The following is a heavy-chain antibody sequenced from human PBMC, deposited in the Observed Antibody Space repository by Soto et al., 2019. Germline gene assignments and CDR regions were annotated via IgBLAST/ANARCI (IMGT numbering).Heavy chain of an antibody. CDR2: MYWDGDE. Sequence: QITLKESGPPLVKPTQTLTLTCAFTGFSLSSRHVAVGWIRQPPGKAPEWLALMYWDGDEHYSPSLKSRPTLTKDTSKIQVILTMADMDPEDTATYFCAHGSGWLFDYWGQGTLVTVSS. V-gene: IGHV2-5*02. CDR3: AHGSGWLFDY. D-gene: IGHD6-19*01. CDR1: GFSLSSRHVA. J-gene: IGHJ4*02.